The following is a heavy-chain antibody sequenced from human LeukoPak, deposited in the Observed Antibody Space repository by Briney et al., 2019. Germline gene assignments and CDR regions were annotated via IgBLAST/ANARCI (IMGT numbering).Heavy chain of an antibody. CDR1: GFTFDDYG. Sequence: VGSLRLSCAASGFTFDDYGMSWVRQAPGKGLEWVSGINWNGGSTGYADSVKGRFTISRDNAKNSLYLQMNSLRAEDTALYYCARDERIFGVVIICAFDIWGQGTMVTVSS. V-gene: IGHV3-20*04. CDR3: ARDERIFGVVIICAFDI. CDR2: INWNGGST. J-gene: IGHJ3*02. D-gene: IGHD3-3*01.